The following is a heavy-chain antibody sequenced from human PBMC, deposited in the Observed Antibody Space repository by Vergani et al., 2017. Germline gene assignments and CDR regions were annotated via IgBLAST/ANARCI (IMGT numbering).Heavy chain of an antibody. Sequence: QVQLVQSAVQVMKPGASVRVSCKVSGEDFAKNGIRWVRQARGQGLQWMGWISPFNGNSRTAHEFQGRITMTTESSTTTTYMEMRRLASDDTATYYCTILALGIWGQGTPIIVSS. D-gene: IGHD5-24*01. CDR3: TILALGI. CDR1: GEDFAKNG. V-gene: IGHV1-18*01. CDR2: ISPFNGNS. J-gene: IGHJ4*02.